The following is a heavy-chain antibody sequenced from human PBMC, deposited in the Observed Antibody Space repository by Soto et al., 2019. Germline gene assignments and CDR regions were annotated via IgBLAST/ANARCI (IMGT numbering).Heavy chain of an antibody. D-gene: IGHD5-18*01. CDR3: AIARGSTYGFFDY. J-gene: IGHJ4*02. CDR1: GFTFANHA. Sequence: DVQLLESGGGLVQPGGSLRLSCAASGFTFANHAMYWVRQAPGKGLEWVSSTRPGGDSTDYADSVKGRFPISRDNSKSTLYLQLNSLGVEDTAIYYCAIARGSTYGFFDYWGRGTLVPVSS. CDR2: TRPGGDST. V-gene: IGHV3-23*01.